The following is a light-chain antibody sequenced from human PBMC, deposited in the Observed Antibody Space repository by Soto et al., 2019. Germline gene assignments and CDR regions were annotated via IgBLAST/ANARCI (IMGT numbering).Light chain of an antibody. CDR3: QQYRT. CDR1: QSFSSSS. J-gene: IGKJ1*01. V-gene: IGKV3-20*01. Sequence: EIVLSQSPGTLSLYPGERATLSCRASQSFSSSSLAWYQQKPGQAPRLLIYGASSRATGIPDRFSGSGSGTDFTLTISRLEPEDFAVYYCQQYRTFGQGTKVDIK. CDR2: GAS.